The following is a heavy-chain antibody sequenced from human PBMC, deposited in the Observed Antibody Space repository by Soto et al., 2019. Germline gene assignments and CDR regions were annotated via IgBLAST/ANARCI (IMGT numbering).Heavy chain of an antibody. V-gene: IGHV3-33*08. D-gene: IGHD3-22*01. CDR3: ARVPNYYDSSGPSSGMEV. J-gene: IGHJ6*01. CDR2: IWYDGSNK. CDR1: GGNFSNHG. Sequence: PGRPHRLPNAASGGNFSNHGIRRIRQTPGKGLEWVAVIWYDGSNKYYADSVKGRFTISRDNSKNTLYLQMNSLRAEDTAVYYCARVPNYYDSSGPSSGMEVWGKGSTVIV.